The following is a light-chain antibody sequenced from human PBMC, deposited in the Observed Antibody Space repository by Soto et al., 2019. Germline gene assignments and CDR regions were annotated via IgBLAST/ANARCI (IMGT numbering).Light chain of an antibody. Sequence: EIVMTQSPATLSVSPGERATLSCRASQSVSSNLAWYQQKPGQAPRLLIYVASTRATDIPARFSGSGSGTEFTLTISSLQPADFAVYYCQHYNNWPLWTFGHGTQVDIK. V-gene: IGKV3-15*01. CDR3: QHYNNWPLWT. CDR2: VAS. CDR1: QSVSSN. J-gene: IGKJ1*01.